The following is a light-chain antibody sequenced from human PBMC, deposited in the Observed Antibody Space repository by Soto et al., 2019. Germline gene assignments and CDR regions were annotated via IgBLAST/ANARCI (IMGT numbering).Light chain of an antibody. Sequence: DIHMTRSPSSVSASVGDRVTMTCRASQGITNWLAWYQQKPGKAPNLLIFAASSLQGAVPSRFSGRGSGTDFTLTISSLQPEDFATYYCQQTNSFPYTFGQGTKVDIK. V-gene: IGKV1D-12*01. CDR1: QGITNW. J-gene: IGKJ2*01. CDR3: QQTNSFPYT. CDR2: AAS.